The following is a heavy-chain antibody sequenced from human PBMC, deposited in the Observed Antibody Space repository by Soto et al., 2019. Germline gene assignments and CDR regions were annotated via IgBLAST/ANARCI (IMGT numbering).Heavy chain of an antibody. V-gene: IGHV3-73*02. CDR3: TREGAAHDY. CDR2: IRSKADSYAT. J-gene: IGHJ4*02. Sequence: EVQLVESGGGLVQPGGSLKLSCAACGFTLSGSTMHWVRQASGKGLEWVGRIRSKADSYATAYAASVKGRFTISRDDSXXXXXXXXXXXXXXXTXXYYCTREGAAHDYWGQGTLVTVSS. CDR1: GFTLSGST. D-gene: IGHD3-10*01.